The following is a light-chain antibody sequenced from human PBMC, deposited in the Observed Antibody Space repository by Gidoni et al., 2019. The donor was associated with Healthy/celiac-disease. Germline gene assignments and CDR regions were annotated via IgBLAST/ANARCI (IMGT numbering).Light chain of an antibody. CDR1: QSISSY. CDR2: AAS. V-gene: IGKV1-39*01. Sequence: DIQMTPSPSSLSASVGDRVTITCRASQSISSYLNWYQQKPGKAPKLLMYAASSLQSGVPSRFSGSGSGTDFSLTISSLQPEDFATYYCQQSHSAPYTFGQGTKLEIK. CDR3: QQSHSAPYT. J-gene: IGKJ2*01.